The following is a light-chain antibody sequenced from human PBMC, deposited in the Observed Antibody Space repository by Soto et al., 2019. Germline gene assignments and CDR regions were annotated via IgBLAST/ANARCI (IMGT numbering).Light chain of an antibody. CDR2: DVS. Sequence: QSALAQPRSVSGSPGQSVAISCTGTDSDFGGYNYVSWYQQHPGKAPKVIISDVSKRPSGVPDRFSGSKSGNTASLTISGLQTEDEADYYCCSYAGSHPVIFGAGTKLTVL. CDR3: CSYAGSHPVI. CDR1: DSDFGGYNY. J-gene: IGLJ2*01. V-gene: IGLV2-11*01.